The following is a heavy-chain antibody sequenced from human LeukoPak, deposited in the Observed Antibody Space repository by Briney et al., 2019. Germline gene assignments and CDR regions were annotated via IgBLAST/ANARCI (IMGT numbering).Heavy chain of an antibody. D-gene: IGHD1-26*01. CDR3: ASLRERSYYARGFDY. Sequence: PSETLSPTCTVSGGSIRSYYWGWIRQPPGKGLEWIGSIYYSGSTYYNPSLKSRVTISVDTSKNQFSLKLSSVTAANTAVYYCASLRERSYYARGFDYWGQGTLVTVSS. J-gene: IGHJ4*02. CDR2: IYYSGST. V-gene: IGHV4-39*01. CDR1: GGSIRSYY.